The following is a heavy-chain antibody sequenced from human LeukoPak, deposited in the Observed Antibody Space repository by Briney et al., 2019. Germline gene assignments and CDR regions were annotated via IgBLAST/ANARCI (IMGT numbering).Heavy chain of an antibody. V-gene: IGHV4-30-2*02. J-gene: IGHJ4*02. Sequence: SETLSLTCAVSGGSISSGGYSWSWIRQPPGKGLEWIGYIYHSGSTYYNPSLKSRVTISVDTSKNQFSLKLSSVTAADTAVYYCAGGLFYYDSSGYPGDYWGQGTLVTVSS. CDR1: GGSISSGGYS. CDR3: AGGLFYYDSSGYPGDY. D-gene: IGHD3-22*01. CDR2: IYHSGST.